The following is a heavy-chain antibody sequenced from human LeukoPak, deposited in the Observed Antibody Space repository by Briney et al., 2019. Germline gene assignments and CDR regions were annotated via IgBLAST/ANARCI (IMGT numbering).Heavy chain of an antibody. D-gene: IGHD1-1*01. J-gene: IGHJ6*03. Sequence: GGSLRLSCAALGLTFSSYAMPWARQAPGKGLEWAAVISYDGSNKYSADSVKGRFTISRDNSKNTLYLQMNSLRAEDTAVYYCARGGPGNDYYYMDVWGKGTTVTVSS. CDR1: GLTFSSYA. CDR2: ISYDGSNK. CDR3: ARGGPGNDYYYMDV. V-gene: IGHV3-30-3*01.